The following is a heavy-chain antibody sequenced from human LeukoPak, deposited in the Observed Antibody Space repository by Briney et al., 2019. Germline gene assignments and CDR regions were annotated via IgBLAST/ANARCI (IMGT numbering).Heavy chain of an antibody. J-gene: IGHJ4*02. V-gene: IGHV4-34*01. Sequence: TETLSLTCAVYGGSFSGYYWSWIRQPPGKGLEWIGEINHSGSTNYNPSLKSRVTISVDTSKNQFSLKLSSVTAADTAVYYCARVYSSGYYSTDYWGQGTLVTVSS. CDR3: ARVYSSGYYSTDY. CDR2: INHSGST. CDR1: GGSFSGYY. D-gene: IGHD3-22*01.